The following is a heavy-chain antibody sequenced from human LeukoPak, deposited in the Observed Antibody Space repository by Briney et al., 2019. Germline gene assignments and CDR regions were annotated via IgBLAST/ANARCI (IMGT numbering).Heavy chain of an antibody. CDR3: ARPPPGAADCYYYGMDV. J-gene: IGHJ6*02. D-gene: IGHD7-27*01. V-gene: IGHV3-23*01. CDR2: ISTSGRAT. Sequence: GGSLRLSCAASGFAFSTYAMTWVRQAPEKGLQWVSTISTSGRATYYADSVKGRFTISRDNSKNTLYLQMNSLRAEDTAVYYCARPPPGAADCYYYGMDVWGQGTTVTVSS. CDR1: GFAFSTYA.